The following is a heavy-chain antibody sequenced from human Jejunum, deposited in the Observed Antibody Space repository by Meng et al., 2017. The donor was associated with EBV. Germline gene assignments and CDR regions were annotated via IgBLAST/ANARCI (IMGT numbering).Heavy chain of an antibody. Sequence: GHLAQSGPCLVTPSQTLSRTCAIYGDSVFSNSAAWNWIRQSPWRGLEWLGRTFYRSMWYNHYAPSVESRITINADTSKNQFSLQLNSVTPEDTAVYYCTRESTTGCVDYWGQGTLVTVSS. J-gene: IGHJ4*02. D-gene: IGHD1-1*01. CDR2: TFYRSMWYN. CDR3: TRESTTGCVDY. CDR1: GDSVFSNSAA. V-gene: IGHV6-1*01.